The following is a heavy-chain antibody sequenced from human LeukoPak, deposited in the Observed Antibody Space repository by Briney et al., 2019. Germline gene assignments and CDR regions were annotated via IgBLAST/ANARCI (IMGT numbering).Heavy chain of an antibody. Sequence: SETLSLTCTVSGGSISSNSFYWGWLRQAPGMGLEWIATIYYSGTTYYNPSLRSRVTIEVDMPKYQFSLKVTSVTAADTGVYFCAREKDFWNGLDAFDLWGRGTLVTVSS. V-gene: IGHV4-39*07. D-gene: IGHD3-3*01. CDR3: AREKDFWNGLDAFDL. CDR2: IYYSGTT. J-gene: IGHJ3*01. CDR1: GGSISSNSFY.